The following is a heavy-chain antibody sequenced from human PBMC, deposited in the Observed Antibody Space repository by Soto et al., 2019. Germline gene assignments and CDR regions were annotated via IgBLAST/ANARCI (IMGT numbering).Heavy chain of an antibody. V-gene: IGHV3-30-3*01. J-gene: IGHJ4*02. Sequence: QVQLVESGGGVVQPGRSLRLSCAASGFTFSSYAMHWVRQAPGKGLEWVAVISYDGSNKYYADSVKGRFTISRDNSKNTLYLQMNSLRAEDTAVYYCARGNSSSGRIFDYWGQGTLVTVSS. CDR1: GFTFSSYA. CDR2: ISYDGSNK. CDR3: ARGNSSSGRIFDY. D-gene: IGHD6-6*01.